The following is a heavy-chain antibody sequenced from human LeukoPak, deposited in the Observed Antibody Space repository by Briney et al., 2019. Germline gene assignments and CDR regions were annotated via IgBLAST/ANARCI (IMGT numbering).Heavy chain of an antibody. CDR2: INPNTGDT. J-gene: IGHJ4*02. D-gene: IGHD3-10*01. CDR3: ASLGDYYGSGSYAPFDH. Sequence: ASVNVSCKASGYTFTGYYMHWVRQAPGQGLEWLGLINPNTGDTRYAQKFQGRVTMTRDTSISTAYMELSSLRSDDTAIYYCASLGDYYGSGSYAPFDHWGQGTLVTVSS. CDR1: GYTFTGYY. V-gene: IGHV1-2*02.